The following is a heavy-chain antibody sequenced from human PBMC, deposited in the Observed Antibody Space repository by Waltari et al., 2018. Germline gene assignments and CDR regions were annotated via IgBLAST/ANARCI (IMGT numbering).Heavy chain of an antibody. CDR2: IWSDETNK. V-gene: IGHV3-30*02. D-gene: IGHD3-22*01. Sequence: QVQLVESGGGVVQPGGSLRLSCAASGFTVSNHCLHWVRQAPGKGLEWVAFIWSDETNKHYADSVQGRFTISRDNSKNTVFLQMNSLRTEDTAVYYCAKGPDSSGYYSNWFDPWGQGILVTVSS. J-gene: IGHJ5*02. CDR3: AKGPDSSGYYSNWFDP. CDR1: GFTVSNHC.